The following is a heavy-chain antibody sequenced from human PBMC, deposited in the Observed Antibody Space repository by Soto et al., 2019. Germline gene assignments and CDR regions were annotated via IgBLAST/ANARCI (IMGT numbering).Heavy chain of an antibody. V-gene: IGHV3-21*01. CDR3: ARDHYDSSGFYNNFFYYYGLDV. CDR1: GFTFSSYC. CDR2: ISSGRSYI. Sequence: EVQLVESGGGLVKAGGSLRLSCSASGFTFSSYCMNWVRQAPGKGLEWVSSISSGRSYIYYADSVKGRFTISRENAKNSLDLQMNSLRADDTAVYYCARDHYDSSGFYNNFFYYYGLDVWGPGTTVTVS. J-gene: IGHJ6*02. D-gene: IGHD3-22*01.